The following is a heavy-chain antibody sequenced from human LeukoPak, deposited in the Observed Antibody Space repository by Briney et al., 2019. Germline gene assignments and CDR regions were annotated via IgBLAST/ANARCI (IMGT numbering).Heavy chain of an antibody. CDR3: ARVEEGGSDSSGYYYSDAFDI. J-gene: IGHJ3*02. CDR1: GYTFTGYY. V-gene: IGHV1-2*02. CDR2: INPNSGGT. D-gene: IGHD3-22*01. Sequence: ASVKVSCKASGYTFTGYYIHWVRQAPGQGLEWMGWINPNSGGTKYEQKFQGRVTMTRNTSISTAYMELSSLRSEDTAVYYCARVEEGGSDSSGYYYSDAFDIWGQGTMVTVSS.